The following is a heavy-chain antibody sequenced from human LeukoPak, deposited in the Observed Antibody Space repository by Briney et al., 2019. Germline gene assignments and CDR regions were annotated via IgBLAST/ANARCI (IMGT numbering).Heavy chain of an antibody. CDR1: GGSISSGDYY. CDR2: IYYSGST. D-gene: IGHD3-22*01. V-gene: IGHV4-30-4*01. CDR3: ARRDSSGYLNWFDP. Sequence: PSETLSLTCTVSGGSISSGDYYWSWIRQPPGEGLEWIGYIYYSGSTYYNPSLKSRVTISVDTSKNQFSLKLSSVTAADTAVYYCARRDSSGYLNWFDPWGQGTLATVSS. J-gene: IGHJ5*02.